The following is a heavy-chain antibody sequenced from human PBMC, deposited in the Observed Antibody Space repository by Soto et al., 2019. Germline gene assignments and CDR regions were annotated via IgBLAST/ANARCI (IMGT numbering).Heavy chain of an antibody. CDR1: GFTFSSYS. J-gene: IGHJ6*03. Sequence: EVQLVESGGGLVKPGGSLRLSCAASGFTFSSYSMNWVRQAPGKGLEWVSSISSSSSYIYYADSVKGRFTISRDNAKNSRYLQRNSLRAEDTAVYYCASFDYYGSGSHVYYYYYMDVWGKGTTVTVSS. CDR3: ASFDYYGSGSHVYYYYYMDV. V-gene: IGHV3-21*01. CDR2: ISSSSSYI. D-gene: IGHD3-10*01.